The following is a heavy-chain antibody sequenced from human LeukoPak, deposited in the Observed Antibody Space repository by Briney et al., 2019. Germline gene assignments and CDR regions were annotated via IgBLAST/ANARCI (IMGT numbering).Heavy chain of an antibody. V-gene: IGHV3-74*01. CDR1: GFTFNSYW. J-gene: IGHJ5*02. D-gene: IGHD6-19*01. CDR3: ARGADTGYSSDS. CDR2: INSDARST. Sequence: GGSLRLSCASSGFTFNSYWMHWVRQAPGKGLVWVSRINSDARSTSYADSVKGRFTISRDNAKNTPYLQMNSLRAEDTAVYYCARGADTGYSSDSWGQGTLVTVSS.